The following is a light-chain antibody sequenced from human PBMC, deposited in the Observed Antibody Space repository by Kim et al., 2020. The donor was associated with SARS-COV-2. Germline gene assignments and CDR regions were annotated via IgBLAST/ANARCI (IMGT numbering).Light chain of an antibody. Sequence: SYELTQPPSVSVSPGQTARITCSGDKLGDKYACWYQQKPGQSPVLVIYQDSKRPSGIPERFSGSNSGNTATLTISGTQAMDEADYYCQAWDSSTVVLGGG. CDR3: QAWDSSTVV. J-gene: IGLJ2*01. V-gene: IGLV3-1*01. CDR2: QDS. CDR1: KLGDKY.